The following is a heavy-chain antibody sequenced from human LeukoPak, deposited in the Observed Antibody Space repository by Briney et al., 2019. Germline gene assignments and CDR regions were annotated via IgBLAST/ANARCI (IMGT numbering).Heavy chain of an antibody. V-gene: IGHV1-69*04. D-gene: IGHD3-10*01. Sequence: ASVKVSCKASGGTFSSYAISWVRQAPGQGLEWMGRIIPILGIANHAQKFQGRVTITADKSTSTAYMELSSLRSEDTAVYYCARAPTPHVLLWFGESDPFDYWGQGTLVTVSS. CDR1: GGTFSSYA. CDR2: IIPILGIA. CDR3: ARAPTPHVLLWFGESDPFDY. J-gene: IGHJ4*02.